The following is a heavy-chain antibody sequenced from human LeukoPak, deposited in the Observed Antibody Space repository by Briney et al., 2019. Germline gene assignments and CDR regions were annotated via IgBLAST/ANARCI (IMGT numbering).Heavy chain of an antibody. CDR2: IKQDGSEK. V-gene: IGHV3-7*01. D-gene: IGHD3-9*01. J-gene: IGHJ6*02. Sequence: GGSLRLSCAASGFTFSSYWMRWVRQAPGKGLEWVANIKQDGSEKYYVDSVQGRFTISRDNAKNSLYLQMNSLRAEVTAVYYCARVAPFFRYFDWLLYGSYYYGMDDWGQGTRSPSP. CDR1: GFTFSSYW. CDR3: ARVAPFFRYFDWLLYGSYYYGMDD.